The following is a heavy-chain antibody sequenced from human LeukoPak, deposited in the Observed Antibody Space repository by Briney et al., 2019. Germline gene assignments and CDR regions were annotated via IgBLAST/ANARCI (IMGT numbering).Heavy chain of an antibody. D-gene: IGHD3-3*01. CDR3: ARHVAIFGVVSGFDY. CDR2: IYTSGST. Sequence: SETLSLTCTVSGGSISSYYWSWIRQPPGKGLEWIGYIYTSGSTNYNPSLKSRVTISVDPSKNQFSLKLSSVTAADTAVYYCARHVAIFGVVSGFDYWGQGTLVTVSS. V-gene: IGHV4-4*09. J-gene: IGHJ4*02. CDR1: GGSISSYY.